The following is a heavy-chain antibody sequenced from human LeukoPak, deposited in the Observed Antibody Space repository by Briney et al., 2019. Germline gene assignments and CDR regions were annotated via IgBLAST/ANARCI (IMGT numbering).Heavy chain of an antibody. D-gene: IGHD7-27*01. J-gene: IGHJ4*02. CDR2: IRRKADGATT. CDR1: GFTASGFGFGDYG. Sequence: GGSLRLSCTASGFTASGFGFGDYGLSRVRQAPGKGLEWVGFIRRKADGATTDYAASVKGRFTISRHESESITYLQMNSLKTEDTAVYYCKSGASWGQGTLVTVSS. V-gene: IGHV3-49*04. CDR3: KSGAS.